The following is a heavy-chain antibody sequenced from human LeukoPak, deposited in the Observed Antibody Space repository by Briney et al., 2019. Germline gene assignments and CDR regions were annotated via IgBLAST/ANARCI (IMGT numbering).Heavy chain of an antibody. CDR3: ARELFDAFDI. CDR1: GFAFGSEA. V-gene: IGHV3-23*01. J-gene: IGHJ3*02. Sequence: GGSLRLSCAVSGFAFGSEAMSWVRQSPARGLEWVASISPGGGTTYYADYVKGRFTISRDNSKNTLYLQMNSLRAEDTAVYYCARELFDAFDIWGQGTMVTVSS. CDR2: ISPGGGTT. D-gene: IGHD2/OR15-2a*01.